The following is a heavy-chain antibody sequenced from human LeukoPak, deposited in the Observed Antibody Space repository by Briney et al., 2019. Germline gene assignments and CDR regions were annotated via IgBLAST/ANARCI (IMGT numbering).Heavy chain of an antibody. J-gene: IGHJ4*02. Sequence: PGGSLRLSCAASGFTFSSYAMSWVRQAPGKGLEWVSAISGSGGSTYYADSVKGRFTISRDNPKNTLYLQMNSLRAEDTAVYYCAKDAESEYYDFWSGYPFDYWGQGTLVTVSS. D-gene: IGHD3-3*01. CDR1: GFTFSSYA. CDR2: ISGSGGST. V-gene: IGHV3-23*01. CDR3: AKDAESEYYDFWSGYPFDY.